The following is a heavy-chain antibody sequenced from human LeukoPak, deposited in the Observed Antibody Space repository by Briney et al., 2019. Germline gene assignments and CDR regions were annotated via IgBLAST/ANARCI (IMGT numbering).Heavy chain of an antibody. J-gene: IGHJ4*02. D-gene: IGHD6-13*01. CDR3: ARHPGGYSSSWYYFDY. CDR1: GGSFSGYY. CDR2: INHSGST. V-gene: IGHV4-34*01. Sequence: SETLSLTCAVYGGSFSGYYWSWIRQPPGKGLEWIGEINHSGSTNYNPSLKSRVTISVDTSKNQFSLKLSSVTAADTAVYYCARHPGGYSSSWYYFDYWGQGTLVTVSS.